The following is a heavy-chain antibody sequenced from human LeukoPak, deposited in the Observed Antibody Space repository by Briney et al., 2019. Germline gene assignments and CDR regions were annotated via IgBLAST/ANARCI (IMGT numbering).Heavy chain of an antibody. CDR3: ARTLGYCSGGSCYESDWFDP. Sequence: PGGSLSLSCAASGFTFSSYWMSWVRQAPGKGLEWVANIKQDGSEKYYVDSVKGRFTISRDNAKNSLYLQMNSLRAEDTAVYYCARTLGYCSGGSCYESDWFDPWGQGTLVTVSS. J-gene: IGHJ5*02. CDR2: IKQDGSEK. V-gene: IGHV3-7*01. D-gene: IGHD2-15*01. CDR1: GFTFSSYW.